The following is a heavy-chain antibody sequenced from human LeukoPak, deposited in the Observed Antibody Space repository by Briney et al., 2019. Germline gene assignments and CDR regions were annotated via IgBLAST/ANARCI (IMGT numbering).Heavy chain of an antibody. V-gene: IGHV3-73*01. CDR3: TREKEAYNFGLAYYYYYMDV. CDR2: IGGGAQSCAT. D-gene: IGHD5-18*01. CDR1: GSTFSGSA. Sequence: GGSLRLSCAAPGSTFSGSAMPLVRQGPGQWLHWVGPIGGGAQSCATAYAASVKGRFTISRDDSKNTAYLQMNSLQTEDTAVYYCTREKEAYNFGLAYYYYYMDVWGKGTTVTVSS. J-gene: IGHJ6*03.